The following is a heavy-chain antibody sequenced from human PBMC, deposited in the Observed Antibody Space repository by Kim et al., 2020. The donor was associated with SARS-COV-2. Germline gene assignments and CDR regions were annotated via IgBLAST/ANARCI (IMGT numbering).Heavy chain of an antibody. CDR3: ARLRVLRFLEWLEFDYYGMDV. V-gene: IGHV4-39*01. Sequence: SETLSLTCTVSGGSISSSSYYWGWIRQPPGKGLEWIGSIYYSGSTYYNPSLKSRVTISVDTSKNQFSLKLSSVTAADTAVYYCARLRVLRFLEWLEFDYYGMDVWGQGTTVTVSS. J-gene: IGHJ6*02. CDR1: GGSISSSSYY. D-gene: IGHD3-3*01. CDR2: IYYSGST.